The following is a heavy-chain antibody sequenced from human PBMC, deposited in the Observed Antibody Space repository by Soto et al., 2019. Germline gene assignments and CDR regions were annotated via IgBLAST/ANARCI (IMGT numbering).Heavy chain of an antibody. J-gene: IGHJ4*02. Sequence: QVQLVQSGAEVKRPGASVKVSCKASGYTFTSYDINWVRQAPGQGLEWMGWMNPNSGNTGCAQKFQGRLTMSRDTSISTAYMELSSLTSEDTAVYYCASGIVFVPAAMYYWGQGTLVTVSS. D-gene: IGHD2-2*01. CDR1: GYTFTSYD. V-gene: IGHV1-8*01. CDR3: ASGIVFVPAAMYY. CDR2: MNPNSGNT.